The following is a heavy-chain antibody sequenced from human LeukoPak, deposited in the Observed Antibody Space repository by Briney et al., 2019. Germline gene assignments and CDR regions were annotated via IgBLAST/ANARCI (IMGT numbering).Heavy chain of an antibody. CDR1: GYSFTSYW. D-gene: IGHD2-15*01. CDR3: ARLGRYCRGGSCSDLLDY. V-gene: IGHV5-51*01. Sequence: GESLKISCKGSGYSFTSYWIGWVRQMPGKGLEWMGIIYPGDTDTRYSPSFQGQVTISADKSISTAYLQWSSLKASDTAMYYCARLGRYCRGGSCSDLLDYWGQETLVTVSS. J-gene: IGHJ4*02. CDR2: IYPGDTDT.